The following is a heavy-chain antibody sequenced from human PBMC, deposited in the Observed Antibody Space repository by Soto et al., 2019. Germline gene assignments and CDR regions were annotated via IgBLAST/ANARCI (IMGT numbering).Heavy chain of an antibody. J-gene: IGHJ4*02. CDR2: INPNSGGT. CDR3: AREAAAGTVDE. V-gene: IGHV1-2*04. D-gene: IGHD6-13*01. Sequence: ASVKVSCKASGYTFTGYYMHWVRQAPGQGLEWMGWINPNSGGTNYAQKFQGWVTMTRDTSISTAYMELSRLRSDDTAVYYCAREAAAGTVDERGQRTPVTVSS. CDR1: GYTFTGYY.